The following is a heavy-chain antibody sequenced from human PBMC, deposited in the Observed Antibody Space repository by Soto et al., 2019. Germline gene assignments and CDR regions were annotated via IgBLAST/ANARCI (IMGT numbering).Heavy chain of an antibody. CDR1: CGSISSGGYY. V-gene: IGHV4-31*03. CDR3: AKLRYNWNDPYYFDY. D-gene: IGHD1-1*01. Sequence: SETLSLTCTVSCGSISSGGYYWSWIRQHPGKGLEWIGYIYYSGSTYYNPSLKSRVTISVDTSKNQFSLKLSSVTAADTAVYYCAKLRYNWNDPYYFDYWGQGTLVTVSS. CDR2: IYYSGST. J-gene: IGHJ4*02.